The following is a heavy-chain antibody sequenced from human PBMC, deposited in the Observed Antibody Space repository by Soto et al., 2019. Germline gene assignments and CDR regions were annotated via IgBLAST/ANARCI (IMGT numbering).Heavy chain of an antibody. CDR2: ISYDGSKK. CDR1: GFTFSSYA. D-gene: IGHD6-13*01. Sequence: QVQLVESGGGVVQPGRSLRLSCAASGFTFSSYAMHWVRQAPGKGLEWVAVISYDGSKKYYADSVKGRFTISRDNSKNTLYLQMNSLRAEATAVSYCAREAYGYSGSWPKGACGMDVWGQGTPVTVSS. J-gene: IGHJ6*02. V-gene: IGHV3-30-3*01. CDR3: AREAYGYSGSWPKGACGMDV.